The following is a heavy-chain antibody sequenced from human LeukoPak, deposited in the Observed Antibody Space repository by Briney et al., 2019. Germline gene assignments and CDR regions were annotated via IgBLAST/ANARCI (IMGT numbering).Heavy chain of an antibody. D-gene: IGHD3-10*01. CDR2: INTRGST. CDR3: ARDLRSMVRGVTTHNWFDP. J-gene: IGHJ5*02. Sequence: SETLSLTCTVSGGSIRSGNYYWSWIRQPAGKGLEWIGRINTRGSTNYNPSLKSRVTISVDMSKNQFSLKLSSVTAADTAVYYCARDLRSMVRGVTTHNWFDPWGQGTLVTVSS. V-gene: IGHV4-61*02. CDR1: GGSIRSGNYY.